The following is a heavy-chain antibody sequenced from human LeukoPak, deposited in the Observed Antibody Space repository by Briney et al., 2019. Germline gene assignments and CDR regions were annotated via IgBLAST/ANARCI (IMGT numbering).Heavy chain of an antibody. D-gene: IGHD6-19*01. J-gene: IGHJ4*02. V-gene: IGHV4-39*01. CDR1: GGSISSSSYY. CDR2: IYYSGST. Sequence: PSETLSLTCTVSGGSISSSSYYWGWIRQPPGKGLEWIGSIYYSGSTYYNPSLKSRVTISVDTSKNQFSLELSSVTAADTAVYYCARPTGYSSGWFWDDWGQGTLVTVSS. CDR3: ARPTGYSSGWFWDD.